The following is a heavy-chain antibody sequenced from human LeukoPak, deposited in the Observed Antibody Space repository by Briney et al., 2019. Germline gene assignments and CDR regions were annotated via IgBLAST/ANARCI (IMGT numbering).Heavy chain of an antibody. D-gene: IGHD3-22*01. J-gene: IGHJ6*02. CDR3: AKDGGYDSSGYRHYYYYGMDV. Sequence: GGSLRLSCAASGFTFDDYAMHWVRQAPGKGLEWVSLISWDGGSTYYADSVKGRFTISRDNSKNSLYLQMNSLRAEDTALYYCAKDGGYDSSGYRHYYYYGMDVWGQGTTVTVSS. V-gene: IGHV3-43D*03. CDR1: GFTFDDYA. CDR2: ISWDGGST.